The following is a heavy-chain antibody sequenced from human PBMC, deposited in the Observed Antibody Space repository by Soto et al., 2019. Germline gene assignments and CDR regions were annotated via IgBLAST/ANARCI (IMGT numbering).Heavy chain of an antibody. V-gene: IGHV1-69*01. CDR3: ASTRQRRPVFYVDY. CDR2: IIPKYGTT. Sequence: QVQLMQSGAEVTQPGSSVKVSCKASGGPFNTFGISWVRQAPGQGLEWMGGIIPKYGTTNYARRFQGRVTITADESTTTAYLELSSLSHDDTAIYYCASTRQRRPVFYVDYWGQGTPISVTS. CDR1: GGPFNTFG. J-gene: IGHJ4*02. D-gene: IGHD2-2*01.